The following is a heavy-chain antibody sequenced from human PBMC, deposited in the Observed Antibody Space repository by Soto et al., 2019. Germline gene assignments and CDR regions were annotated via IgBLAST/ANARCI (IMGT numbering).Heavy chain of an antibody. Sequence: GGSLRLSCETSGFIFSSYNMNWVRQAPGKGLEWVSSISSASTDIFYADSMKGRFIISRDNGKNSLSLQLTSLRDEDTAVYFCVRADDEANYYDATYAFDLCGRGTMVTVSS. J-gene: IGHJ3*01. CDR1: GFIFSSYN. V-gene: IGHV3-48*02. CDR3: VRADDEANYYDATYAFDL. CDR2: ISSASTDI. D-gene: IGHD3-16*01.